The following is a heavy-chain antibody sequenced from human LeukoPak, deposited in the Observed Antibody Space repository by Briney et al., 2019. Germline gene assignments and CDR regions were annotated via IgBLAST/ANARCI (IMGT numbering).Heavy chain of an antibody. J-gene: IGHJ3*02. D-gene: IGHD5-24*01. CDR1: GYTFTGYY. Sequence: ASVKVSCKASGYTFTGYYMHWVRQAPGQGLEWMGWINPNSGGTNYAQKFQGRVTMTRDTSISTAYMELSRLRSDDTAVYYCARYRERWLQSDAFDIWGQGTMVTVSS. CDR3: ARYRERWLQSDAFDI. CDR2: INPNSGGT. V-gene: IGHV1-2*02.